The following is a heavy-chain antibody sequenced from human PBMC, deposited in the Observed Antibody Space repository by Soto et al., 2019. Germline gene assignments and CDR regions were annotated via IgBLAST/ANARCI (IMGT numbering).Heavy chain of an antibody. V-gene: IGHV4-4*02. CDR1: GGSISSSNW. CDR3: ATARVGSGGGMDV. J-gene: IGHJ6*02. D-gene: IGHD3-10*01. CDR2: IYHSGST. Sequence: QVQLQESGPGLVKPSGTLSLTCAVSGGSISSSNWWSWVRQPPGKGLEWIGDIYHSGSTNYNPSLKSRVTISVDKSRNQFSLKLSSVTAADTAVYYCATARVGSGGGMDVWGQGTTVTVSS.